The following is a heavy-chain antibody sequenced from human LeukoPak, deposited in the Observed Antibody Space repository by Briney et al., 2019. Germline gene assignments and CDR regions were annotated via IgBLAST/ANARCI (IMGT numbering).Heavy chain of an antibody. D-gene: IGHD3-22*01. CDR2: ISAYNGNT. CDR1: GYTFTSYG. Sequence: ASVKVSCKASGYTFTSYGISWVRQAPGQGLEWMRWISAYNGNTNYAQKLQGRVTMTTDTSTSTAYMELRSLRSDDTAVYYCANSYYYDSSGYFPEYFQHWGQGTLVTVSS. J-gene: IGHJ1*01. CDR3: ANSYYYDSSGYFPEYFQH. V-gene: IGHV1-18*01.